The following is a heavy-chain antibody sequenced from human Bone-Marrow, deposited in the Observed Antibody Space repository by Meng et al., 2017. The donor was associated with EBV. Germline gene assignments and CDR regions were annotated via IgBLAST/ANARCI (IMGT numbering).Heavy chain of an antibody. Sequence: EVQLVESGGXLVKPGGSLRRSGAASGFTFSSYSMNWVRQAPGKGLEWVSSISSSSSYIYYADSVKGRFTISRDNAKNSLYLQMNSLRAEDTAVYYCARDDGNYYDGEYYFDYWGQGTLVTVSS. J-gene: IGHJ4*02. V-gene: IGHV3-21*01. D-gene: IGHD3-22*01. CDR1: GFTFSSYS. CDR3: ARDDGNYYDGEYYFDY. CDR2: ISSSSSYI.